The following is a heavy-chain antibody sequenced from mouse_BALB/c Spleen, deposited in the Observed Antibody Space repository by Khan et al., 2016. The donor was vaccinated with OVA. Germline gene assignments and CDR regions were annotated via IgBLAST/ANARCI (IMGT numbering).Heavy chain of an antibody. Sequence: VQLQQPGAELVKPGASVKLSCTASGFNIKDTYMHWVKQRPEQGLEWIGRIDPLIGDTQYDPNFQAKATITADTSSNTAYLQLSSLTSEDSAVYYCASPNWFVYWCQGTLVTVAA. J-gene: IGHJ3*01. CDR1: GFNIKDTY. CDR2: IDPLIGDT. CDR3: ASPNWFVY. V-gene: IGHV14-3*02.